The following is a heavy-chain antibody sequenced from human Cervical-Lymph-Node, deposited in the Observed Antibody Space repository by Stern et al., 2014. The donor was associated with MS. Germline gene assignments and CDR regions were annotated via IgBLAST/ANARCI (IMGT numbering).Heavy chain of an antibody. D-gene: IGHD1-7*01. CDR2: ISSSSSSI. CDR3: ARVGITGTTDWYFDL. CDR1: GFTFSSYS. J-gene: IGHJ2*01. Sequence: EVQLVESGGGLVKPGGSLRLSCAASGFTFSSYSMNWVRQAPGKGLEWVSSISSSSSSIYYADTVKGRFTISRDNAKNSLYLQMNSLRAEDTAVYYCARVGITGTTDWYFDLWGRGTLVTVSS. V-gene: IGHV3-21*01.